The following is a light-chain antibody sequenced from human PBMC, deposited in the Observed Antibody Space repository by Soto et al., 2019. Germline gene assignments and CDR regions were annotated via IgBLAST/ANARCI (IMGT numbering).Light chain of an antibody. CDR1: SSDVGGSKY. V-gene: IGLV2-14*01. CDR2: KVS. J-gene: IGLJ1*01. CDR3: TSSTSDSLDV. Sequence: QSALTQPASVSGSPGQSITISCTGTSSDVGGSKYVSWYQQYPGKVPKLLINKVSNRPSGVSNRFSGSKSGNTASLTISGLLAEDEADYFCTSSTSDSLDVFGSGTKVTVL.